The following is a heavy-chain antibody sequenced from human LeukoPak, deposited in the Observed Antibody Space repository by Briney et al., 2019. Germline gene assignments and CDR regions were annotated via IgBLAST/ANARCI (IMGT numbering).Heavy chain of an antibody. V-gene: IGHV4-59*08. CDR2: IHYSGNT. Sequence: SETLSLTCTVSGGSISGYYWSCIRQPPGKGLEWIAYIHYSGNTNYNPSLKNRVTVSVGTSKTQFSLRLSSVTAADTAVYYCARHTRKGAAEVMDFWGQGTLVTVSS. D-gene: IGHD6-25*01. CDR3: ARHTRKGAAEVMDF. J-gene: IGHJ4*02. CDR1: GGSISGYY.